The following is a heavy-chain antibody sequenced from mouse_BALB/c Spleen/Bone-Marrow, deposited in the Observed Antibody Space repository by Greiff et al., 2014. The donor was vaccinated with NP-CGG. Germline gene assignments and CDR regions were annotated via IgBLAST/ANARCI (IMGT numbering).Heavy chain of an antibody. CDR2: IYPGDGDT. CDR1: GYAFSSYW. D-gene: IGHD4-1*01. V-gene: IGHV1-80*01. CDR3: ARGGRLTGYYFDY. Sequence: VMLVESGAELVRPGSSVKISCKASGYAFSSYWMNWVRQRPGQGLEWIGQIYPGDGDTNYNGNFKDKATLTTDKSSTTAYMQLSSLTSEDSAVYFCARGGRLTGYYFDYWGQGPTLTVPS. J-gene: IGHJ2*01.